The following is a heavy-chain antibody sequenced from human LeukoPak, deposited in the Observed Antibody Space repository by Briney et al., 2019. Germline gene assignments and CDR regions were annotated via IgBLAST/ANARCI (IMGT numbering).Heavy chain of an antibody. CDR2: IWYDGSNK. V-gene: IGHV3-33*01. CDR1: GFTFSSYG. J-gene: IGHJ4*02. CDR3: ARDREYSSSSLDY. D-gene: IGHD6-6*01. Sequence: GGSLRLSCAASGFTFSSYGMHWVRQAPGKGLEWVAVIWYDGSNKYYADSVRGRFTISRDNSKNTLYLQMNSLRAEDTAVYYCARDREYSSSSLDYWGQGTLVTVSS.